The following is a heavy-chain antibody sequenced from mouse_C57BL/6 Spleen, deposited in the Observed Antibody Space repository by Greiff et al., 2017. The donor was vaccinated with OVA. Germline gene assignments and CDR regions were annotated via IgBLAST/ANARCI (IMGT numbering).Heavy chain of an antibody. D-gene: IGHD2-3*01. Sequence: EVKLVESGGGLVKPGGSLKLSCAASGFTFSDYGMHWVRQAPEKGLEWVAYISSGSSTIYYADTVKGRFTISRDNAKNTLFLQMTSLRSEDTAMYYCARVGVTTNWYFDVWGTGTTVTVSS. CDR1: GFTFSDYG. J-gene: IGHJ1*03. V-gene: IGHV5-17*01. CDR2: ISSGSSTI. CDR3: ARVGVTTNWYFDV.